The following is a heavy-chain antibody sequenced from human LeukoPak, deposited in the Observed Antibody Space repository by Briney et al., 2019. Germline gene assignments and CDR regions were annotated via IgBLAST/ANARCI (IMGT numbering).Heavy chain of an antibody. V-gene: IGHV3-7*01. CDR3: ARLADYDSSGYFDY. CDR2: IRQDGSEK. Sequence: GGSLRLSCAASGFTFSTYEINWVRQAPGKGLEWVANIRQDGSEKYYVASVRGRFTISRDNAKNSLYLQMNSLRGEDTAVYYCARLADYDSSGYFDYWGQGTLVTVSS. CDR1: GFTFSTYE. J-gene: IGHJ4*02. D-gene: IGHD3-22*01.